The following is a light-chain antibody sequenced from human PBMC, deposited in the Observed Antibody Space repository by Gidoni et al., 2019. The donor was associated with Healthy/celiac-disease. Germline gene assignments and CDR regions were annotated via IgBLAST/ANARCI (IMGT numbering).Light chain of an antibody. CDR1: SGSIASNY. V-gene: IGLV6-57*04. J-gene: IGLJ3*02. CDR2: EDN. Sequence: NFMLTQPHSVSESPGKTVTISCTRSSGSIASNYVQWYQQRPGSAPTTVIYEDNQRPSEVPDRFSGSIDSSSNSASLTISGLKTEDEADYCCQSYDSSNHWVFGGGTKLTVL. CDR3: QSYDSSNHWV.